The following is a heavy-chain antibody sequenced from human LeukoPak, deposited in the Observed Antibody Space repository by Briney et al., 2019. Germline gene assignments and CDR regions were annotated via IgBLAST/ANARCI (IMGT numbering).Heavy chain of an antibody. Sequence: SVKVSCKASGGTFSSYAISWVRQAPGQGLEWMGGIIPIFGTANYAQKFQGRVTITADESTSTAYMELSSLRSEDTAVYYCARVGRGRGIVLVPAAAPRYYYYYMDVWGKGTTVTVSS. CDR2: IIPIFGTA. CDR1: GGTFSSYA. V-gene: IGHV1-69*01. D-gene: IGHD2-2*01. CDR3: ARVGRGRGIVLVPAAAPRYYYYYMDV. J-gene: IGHJ6*03.